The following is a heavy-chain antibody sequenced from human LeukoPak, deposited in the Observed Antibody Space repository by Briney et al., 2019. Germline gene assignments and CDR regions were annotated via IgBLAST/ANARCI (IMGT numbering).Heavy chain of an antibody. D-gene: IGHD6-6*01. CDR3: VKDIVWGPIAPRRGFDC. CDR2: IIGNGRST. J-gene: IGHJ4*02. V-gene: IGHV3-23*01. CDR1: GFTFSSYW. Sequence: GGSLRLSCAASGFTFSSYWMSWVRQAPGKGLEWVSGIIGNGRSTYYTDSVKGRFTISRDNSKNTLYLQMNSLRAADTAVYYCVKDIVWGPIAPRRGFDCWGQGTLVTVSS.